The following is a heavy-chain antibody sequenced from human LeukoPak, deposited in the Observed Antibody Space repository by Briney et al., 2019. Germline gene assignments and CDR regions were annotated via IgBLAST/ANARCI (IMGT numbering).Heavy chain of an antibody. V-gene: IGHV3-21*01. J-gene: IGHJ4*02. CDR3: ARENYDILTGPLDY. D-gene: IGHD3-9*01. Sequence: PGGSLRLSCAASGFTFCSYSMNWVRQAPGKGLEWVSSISSSSSYIYYADSVKGRFTISRDNAKNSLYLQMNSLRAEDTAVYYCARENYDILTGPLDYWGQGTLVTVSS. CDR2: ISSSSSYI. CDR1: GFTFCSYS.